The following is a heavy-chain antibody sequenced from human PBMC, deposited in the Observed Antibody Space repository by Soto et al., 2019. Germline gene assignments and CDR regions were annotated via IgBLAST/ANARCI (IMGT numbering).Heavy chain of an antibody. J-gene: IGHJ4*02. CDR3: ARSCDRFDY. Sequence: GASVKVSCKASGYTFTIYYMHWVRQAPGQGLEGMGIINPSGGSTSYAQMFQGRITMTRDTSTSTVYMELSSLRCEDTAIYYCARSCDRFDYWGQGTLVTVSS. V-gene: IGHV1-46*01. CDR2: INPSGGST. CDR1: GYTFTIYY.